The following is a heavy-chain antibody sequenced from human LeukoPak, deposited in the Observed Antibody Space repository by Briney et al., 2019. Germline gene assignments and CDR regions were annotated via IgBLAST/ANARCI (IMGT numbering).Heavy chain of an antibody. V-gene: IGHV4-39*07. Sequence: PSETLSLTCTVSGGSISSSGYYWGWIRQPPGKGLEWIGSIYYSGSTNYNPSLKSRVTISVDTSKNQFSLKLSSVTAADTAVYYCARSYSGSYFGRYYYMDVWGKGTTVTVSS. J-gene: IGHJ6*03. CDR2: IYYSGST. CDR3: ARSYSGSYFGRYYYMDV. D-gene: IGHD1-26*01. CDR1: GGSISSSGYY.